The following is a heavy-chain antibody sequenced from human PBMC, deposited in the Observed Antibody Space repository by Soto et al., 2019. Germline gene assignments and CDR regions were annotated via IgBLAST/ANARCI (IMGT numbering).Heavy chain of an antibody. CDR2: ISAYNGNT. CDR3: ARNRVILPPDY. CDR1: GYTFTSYG. D-gene: IGHD2-21*01. J-gene: IGHJ4*02. V-gene: IGHV1-18*01. Sequence: ASVKVSCKASGYTFTSYGISWVRQAPGQGLEWMGWISAYNGNTNYAQKLQGRVPMTTATSTSPAYMGLRSLRSADTAVYYCARNRVILPPDYWGQGTLVTVSS.